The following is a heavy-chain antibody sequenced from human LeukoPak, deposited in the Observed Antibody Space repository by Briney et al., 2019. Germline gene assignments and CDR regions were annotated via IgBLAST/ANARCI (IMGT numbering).Heavy chain of an antibody. V-gene: IGHV3-30*02. CDR3: VKDQAGG. D-gene: IGHD6-19*01. CDR1: GFAFSDYG. J-gene: IGHJ4*02. CDR2: IRYNGQLQ. Sequence: GGSLRLSCDASGFAFSDYGMHWVRQAPGEGLEWVAFIRYNGQLQMYGDSVRGRFIISRDNSMNRMYLQLNIVRSEDTAVYYCVKDQAGGWGQGTLVTVSS.